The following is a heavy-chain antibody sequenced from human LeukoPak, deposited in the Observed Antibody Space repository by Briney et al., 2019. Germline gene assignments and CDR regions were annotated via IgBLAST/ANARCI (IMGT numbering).Heavy chain of an antibody. Sequence: KASEALSLTCSVSGASISNYYWSWIRQPAGKGLEFIGLFYNSGSTNCNHSLKRRVTMSLDTSKNQFSLRLISVTAADTAMYYCARVGDYALKDWGQGTLVNVSS. CDR3: ARVGDYALKD. CDR1: GASISNYY. J-gene: IGHJ4*02. D-gene: IGHD3-16*01. V-gene: IGHV4-4*07. CDR2: FYNSGST.